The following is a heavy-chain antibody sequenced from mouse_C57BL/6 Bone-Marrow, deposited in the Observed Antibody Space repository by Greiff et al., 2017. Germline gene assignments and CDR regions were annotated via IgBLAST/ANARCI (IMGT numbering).Heavy chain of an antibody. V-gene: IGHV5-6*01. CDR2: ISSGGSYP. J-gene: IGHJ3*01. Sequence: EVKLMESGGDLVKPGGSLKLSCAASGFTFSSYGMSWVRQTPDKRLEWVATISSGGSYPYYPDSVKGRFTFSRDNAKNTLYLQVSSLKSEDTSMYYCARHVPYYYGSSYVGPWFAYWGQGTLVTVSA. CDR3: ARHVPYYYGSSYVGPWFAY. CDR1: GFTFSSYG. D-gene: IGHD1-1*01.